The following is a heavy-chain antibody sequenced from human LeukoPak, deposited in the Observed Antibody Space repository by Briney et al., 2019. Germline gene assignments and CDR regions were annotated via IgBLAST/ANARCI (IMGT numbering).Heavy chain of an antibody. CDR3: ARDYYDSSGYFPGYFQH. CDR1: GGSISSGDYY. D-gene: IGHD3-22*01. V-gene: IGHV4-30-4*01. J-gene: IGHJ1*01. CDR2: IYYSGST. Sequence: SQTLSLTCTVSGGSISSGDYYWSWIRHPPGKGLKWMGSIYYSGSTYYNPSLKSRVTISVDTSKNQFSLKLSSVTAADTAVYYCARDYYDSSGYFPGYFQHWGQGTLVTVSS.